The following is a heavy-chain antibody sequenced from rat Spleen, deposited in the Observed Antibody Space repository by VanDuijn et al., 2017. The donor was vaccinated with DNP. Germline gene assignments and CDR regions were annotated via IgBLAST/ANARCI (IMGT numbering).Heavy chain of an antibody. Sequence: EVQLVESGGGLVQPGRSLKLSCAASGFTFSDYYMAWVRQAPTKGLEWVAYISYDGGNTDYGDSVKGRFTISRDNAKNTQYLQMDSLRSEDTATYYCARRGTTTSYFDYWGQGVMVTVSS. CDR2: ISYDGGNT. D-gene: IGHD1-10*01. CDR3: ARRGTTTSYFDY. J-gene: IGHJ2*01. V-gene: IGHV5S13*01. CDR1: GFTFSDYY.